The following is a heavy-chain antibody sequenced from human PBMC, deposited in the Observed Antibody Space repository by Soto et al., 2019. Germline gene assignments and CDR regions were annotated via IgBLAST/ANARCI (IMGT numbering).Heavy chain of an antibody. V-gene: IGHV1-2*04. CDR1: GYTFTSYA. J-gene: IGHJ6*02. CDR2: INPNSGGT. D-gene: IGHD3-10*01. Sequence: ASVKVSCKASGYTFTSYAMHWVRQAPGQGLEWMGWINPNSGGTNYAQKFQGWVAMTRDTSISTAYMELSRLRSDDTAVYYCARWGITMVREPYYYYGMDVWGQGTTVTVSS. CDR3: ARWGITMVREPYYYYGMDV.